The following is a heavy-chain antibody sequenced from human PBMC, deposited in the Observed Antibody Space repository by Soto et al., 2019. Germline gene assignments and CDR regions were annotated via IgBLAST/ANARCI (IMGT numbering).Heavy chain of an antibody. CDR3: ARGHYDYVWGSYRYEYYFDY. J-gene: IGHJ4*02. Sequence: SETLSLTCAVYGGSFSGYYWSWIRQPPGKGLEWIGEINHSGSTNYNPSLKSRVTISVDTSKNQFSLKLSSVAAADTAVYYCARGHYDYVWGSYRYEYYFDYWGQGTLVTVSS. CDR2: INHSGST. CDR1: GGSFSGYY. V-gene: IGHV4-34*01. D-gene: IGHD3-16*02.